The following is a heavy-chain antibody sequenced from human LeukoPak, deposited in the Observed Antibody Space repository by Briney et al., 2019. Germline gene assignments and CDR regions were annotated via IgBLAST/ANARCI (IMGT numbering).Heavy chain of an antibody. CDR2: INPDGSST. Sequence: GGSLRLSCAASGFTFSTYWMHWVRQAPGKGLVWVSRINPDGSSTSYADSVKGRFTISRDNAKNTLYLQMNSLRAEDTAMYYCARDLGWSYDYWGQGTLVTVSS. V-gene: IGHV3-74*01. J-gene: IGHJ4*02. CDR3: ARDLGWSYDY. D-gene: IGHD2-15*01. CDR1: GFTFSTYW.